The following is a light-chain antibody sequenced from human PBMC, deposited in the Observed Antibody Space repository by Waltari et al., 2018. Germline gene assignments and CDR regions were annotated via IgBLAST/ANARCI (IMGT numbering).Light chain of an antibody. CDR2: GAS. V-gene: IGKV3-20*01. Sequence: EIVLTQSPGTLSLSPGERATLSCRARQSVSRALAWYQQNPGQAPRLLIYGASNRATGSPDRFSGSGSGTDFSLIISRLEPEDFAVYYCQHYVSLPVTFGQGTKVEIK. CDR3: QHYVSLPVT. J-gene: IGKJ1*01. CDR1: QSVSRA.